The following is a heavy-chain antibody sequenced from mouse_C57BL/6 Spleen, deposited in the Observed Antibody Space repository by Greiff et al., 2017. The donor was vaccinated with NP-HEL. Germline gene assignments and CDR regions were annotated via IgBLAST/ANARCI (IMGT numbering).Heavy chain of an antibody. CDR2: ISSGGSYT. J-gene: IGHJ1*03. D-gene: IGHD2-12*01. Sequence: EVQRVESGGDLVKPGGSLKLSCAASGFTFSSYGMSWVRQTPDKRLEWVATISSGGSYTYYPDSVKGRFTITRDNAKNTLYMQMSSLKAEDTAMYYCARHDHSRWYFEVWGTGTTVTVSS. V-gene: IGHV5-6*01. CDR1: GFTFSSYG. CDR3: ARHDHSRWYFEV.